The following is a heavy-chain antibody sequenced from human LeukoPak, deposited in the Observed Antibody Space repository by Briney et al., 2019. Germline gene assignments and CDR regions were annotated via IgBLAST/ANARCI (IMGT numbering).Heavy chain of an antibody. J-gene: IGHJ6*03. CDR3: ARGLDSSGYYYYYYMDV. CDR1: GGSISNGYYY. CDR2: VYYSGNI. Sequence: SETLSLTCTVSGGSISNGYYYWGWIRQSPGKGLEWIASVYYSGNIYYNLSLKSRVTISIDSSKNQFSLKLTSVTAADTAVYYCARGLDSSGYYYYYYMDVWGKGTTVTVSS. V-gene: IGHV4-39*01. D-gene: IGHD3-3*01.